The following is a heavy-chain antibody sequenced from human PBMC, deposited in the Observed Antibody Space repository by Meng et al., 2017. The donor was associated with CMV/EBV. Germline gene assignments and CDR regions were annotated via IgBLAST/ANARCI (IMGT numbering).Heavy chain of an antibody. V-gene: IGHV4-4*07. Sequence: VTLQEAGPGLVNPSETLSLTCTVSGCSISSYYWSWIRQPAGKGLEWIGRIYTSGSTNYNPSLKSRVTMSVDTSKNQFSLKLSSVTAADTAVYYCARDLMNCSSTSCANWFDPWGQGTLVTVSS. J-gene: IGHJ5*02. CDR1: GCSISSYY. CDR3: ARDLMNCSSTSCANWFDP. CDR2: IYTSGST. D-gene: IGHD2-2*01.